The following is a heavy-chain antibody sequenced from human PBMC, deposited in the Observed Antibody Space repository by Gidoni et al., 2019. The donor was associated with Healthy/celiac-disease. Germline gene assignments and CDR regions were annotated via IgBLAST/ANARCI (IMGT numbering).Heavy chain of an antibody. CDR3: ARDPTVVTPENQWDYYYYGMDV. CDR1: GFTFSSYW. CDR2: INSDGSST. Sequence: EVQLVESGGGLVQPGGSLRLSCAASGFTFSSYWMHWFRQAPGKGLVWVSRINSDGSSTSYADSVKGRFTISRDNAKNTLYLQMNSLRAEDTAVYYCARDPTVVTPENQWDYYYYGMDVWGQGTTVTVSS. V-gene: IGHV3-74*01. D-gene: IGHD4-17*01. J-gene: IGHJ6*02.